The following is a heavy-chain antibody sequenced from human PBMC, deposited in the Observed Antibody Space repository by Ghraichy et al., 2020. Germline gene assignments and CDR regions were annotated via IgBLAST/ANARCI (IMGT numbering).Heavy chain of an antibody. J-gene: IGHJ4*02. CDR2: IREAGSDQ. CDR1: GFTFGGYS. Sequence: GGSLRLSCAASGFTFGGYSMSWVRQAPGKGLEWVCNIREAGSDQYYVDSVKGRFTISRDNAKNSLYLHMDSLRAEDTAVYYCVRDHDYWGRGTLVIVSS. CDR3: VRDHDY. V-gene: IGHV3-7*03.